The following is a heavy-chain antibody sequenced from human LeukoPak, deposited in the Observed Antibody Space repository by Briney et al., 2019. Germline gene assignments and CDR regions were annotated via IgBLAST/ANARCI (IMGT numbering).Heavy chain of an antibody. D-gene: IGHD2-15*01. V-gene: IGHV3-23*01. J-gene: IGHJ4*02. Sequence: PGGSLRLSCAASGFTSSSYAMNWVRQAPGKGLEWVSSISSSGNTYYIDSVKGRFTISRDNSKNTLYLQMNSLRAEDTAVYYCAKDDYCSGGSCYRPFDAWGQGTLVTLSS. CDR2: ISSSGNT. CDR1: GFTSSSYA. CDR3: AKDDYCSGGSCYRPFDA.